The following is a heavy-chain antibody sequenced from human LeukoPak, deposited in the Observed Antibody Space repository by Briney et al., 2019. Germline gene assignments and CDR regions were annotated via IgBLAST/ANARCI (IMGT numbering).Heavy chain of an antibody. J-gene: IGHJ4*02. CDR2: INSDGRST. Sequence: GGSLRLSCAASGFTLSSYWMHWVRQGPGKGLVWVSHINSDGRSTGYADSVKGRFTISRDNSKNTLYLQMNSLRAEDTAVYYCSKSTTVTQRGYFDYWGQGTLVTVSS. V-gene: IGHV3-74*01. CDR3: SKSTTVTQRGYFDY. D-gene: IGHD4-17*01. CDR1: GFTLSSYW.